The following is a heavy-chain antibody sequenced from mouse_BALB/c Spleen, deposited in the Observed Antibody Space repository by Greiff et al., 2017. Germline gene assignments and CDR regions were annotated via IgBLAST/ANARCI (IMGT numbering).Heavy chain of an antibody. J-gene: IGHJ3*01. CDR1: GYAFSSYW. Sequence: VKLMESGAELVRPGSSVKISCKASGYAFSSYWMNWVKQRPGQGLEWIGQIYPGDGDTNYNGKFKGKATLTADKSSSTAYMQLSSLTSEDSAVYFCARAYDDGGYWGQGTLVTVSA. V-gene: IGHV1-80*01. D-gene: IGHD2-3*01. CDR3: ARAYDDGGY. CDR2: IYPGDGDT.